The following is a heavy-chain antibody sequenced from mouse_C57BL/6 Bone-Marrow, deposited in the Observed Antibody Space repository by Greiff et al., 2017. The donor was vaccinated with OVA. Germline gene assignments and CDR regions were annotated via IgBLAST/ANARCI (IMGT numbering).Heavy chain of an antibody. CDR2: IWGDGSP. D-gene: IGHD1-1*01. CDR3: AKKGTTVDARDY. Sequence: VQLQESGPGLVAPSQSLSITCTVSGFSLTSYGVSWVRQPPGTGLAWLGVIWGDGSPNYHSALISRLSISKDNSKGQVCLKLNSLQTDDTATYYCAKKGTTVDARDYWGQGTSVTVSS. V-gene: IGHV2-3*01. CDR1: GFSLTSYG. J-gene: IGHJ4*01.